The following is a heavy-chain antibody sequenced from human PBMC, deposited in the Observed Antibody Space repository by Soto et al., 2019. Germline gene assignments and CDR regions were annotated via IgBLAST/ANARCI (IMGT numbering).Heavy chain of an antibody. CDR1: GFTFSSYG. CDR2: ISYDGSNK. J-gene: IGHJ6*02. CDR3: ARDVRYSSGWYTPYFYYYGMDV. V-gene: IGHV3-30*03. Sequence: QVQLVESGGGVVQPGRSLRLSCAASGFTFSSYGMHWVRQAPGKGLEWVAVISYDGSNKYYVDSVKGRFTISRDNSKNTLYLLMNSLRAEDTAVYYCARDVRYSSGWYTPYFYYYGMDVWGQGTTVTVSS. D-gene: IGHD6-19*01.